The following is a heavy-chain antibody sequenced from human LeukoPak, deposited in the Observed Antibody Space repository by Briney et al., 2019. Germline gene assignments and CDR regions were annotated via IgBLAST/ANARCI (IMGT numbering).Heavy chain of an antibody. CDR2: ISYDGSNK. D-gene: IGHD5-18*01. Sequence: GGSLRLSCAASGFTFSSYGRHWVRQAPGKGLEWVAVISYDGSNKYYADSVKGRFTISRDNSKNTLYLQMNSLRAEDTAVYYCAKDKVQLWSIKQDYYYYYGMDVWGQGTTVTVSS. J-gene: IGHJ6*02. V-gene: IGHV3-30*18. CDR3: AKDKVQLWSIKQDYYYYYGMDV. CDR1: GFTFSSYG.